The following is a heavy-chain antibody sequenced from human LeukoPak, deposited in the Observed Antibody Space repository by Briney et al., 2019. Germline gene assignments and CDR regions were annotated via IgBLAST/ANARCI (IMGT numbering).Heavy chain of an antibody. CDR3: ANLLSSGWYDYFDY. CDR2: ISGSGGST. D-gene: IGHD6-19*01. CDR1: GFTFTSYA. V-gene: IGHV3-23*01. Sequence: GGSLRLSCEPPGFTFTSYAMGGVRQAPGKGLGWVSAISGSGGSTYYADSVKGRFTISRDNSKNTLYLQMNSLRAEDTAVYYCANLLSSGWYDYFDYWGQGTLVTVSS. J-gene: IGHJ4*02.